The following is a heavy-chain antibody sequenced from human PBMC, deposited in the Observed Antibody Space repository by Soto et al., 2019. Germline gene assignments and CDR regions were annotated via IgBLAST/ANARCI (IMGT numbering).Heavy chain of an antibody. D-gene: IGHD3-3*01. Sequence: PLVLMSLSYTVDGGSSRDYVWRWIRKKQGKGLEWIGEINHSGSTSHNPSLKSRVTLSLDTSKNQFFLILNSVTAADTAVYYCAGGALYYDFWSGPIHGGMDVWGQGNSVSV. CDR2: INHSGST. CDR1: GGSSRDYV. V-gene: IGHV4-34*01. J-gene: IGHJ6*02. CDR3: AGGALYYDFWSGPIHGGMDV.